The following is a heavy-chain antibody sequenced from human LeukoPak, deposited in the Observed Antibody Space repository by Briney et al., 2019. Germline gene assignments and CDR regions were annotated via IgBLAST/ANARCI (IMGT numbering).Heavy chain of an antibody. CDR3: ARGGTRGYSPSDY. Sequence: GGSLRLSCAASGFTFSNAYMNWVRQAPGKGLEWVANIKQDGSEKYYVDSVKGRFTISRDNARNSVYLQMNSLRAEDTAVYYCARGGTRGYSPSDYWGQGTLVTVSS. CDR2: IKQDGSEK. D-gene: IGHD5-18*01. J-gene: IGHJ4*02. CDR1: GFTFSNAY. V-gene: IGHV3-7*01.